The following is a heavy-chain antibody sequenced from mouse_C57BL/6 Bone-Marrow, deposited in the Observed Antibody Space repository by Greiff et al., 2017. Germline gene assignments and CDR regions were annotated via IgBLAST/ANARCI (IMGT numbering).Heavy chain of an antibody. CDR2: INYSGST. CDR3: ARLGGYFDY. CDR1: GYSITSDY. J-gene: IGHJ2*01. Sequence: VQLKESGPGLAKPSQTLSLTCSATGYSITSDYWNWIRKCPGNKLEYMGYINYSGSTYYNPYLKSRISITRDTSKNQYYLQLNSVTTEDTATYYGARLGGYFDYWGQGTTLTVSS. V-gene: IGHV3-8*01.